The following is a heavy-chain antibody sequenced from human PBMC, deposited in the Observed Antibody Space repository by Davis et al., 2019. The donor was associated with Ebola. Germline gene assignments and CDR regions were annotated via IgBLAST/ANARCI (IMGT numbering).Heavy chain of an antibody. V-gene: IGHV4-34*01. D-gene: IGHD1-14*01. CDR1: GGSFSGYY. Sequence: SETLSLTCAVYGGSFSGYYWSWIRQPPGKGLEWIGEINHSGSTNYNPSLKSRVTISVDTSKNQFSLKLSSVTAADTAVYYCARHAGLRPLDYWSQGTLVTVSP. CDR3: ARHAGLRPLDY. CDR2: INHSGST. J-gene: IGHJ4*02.